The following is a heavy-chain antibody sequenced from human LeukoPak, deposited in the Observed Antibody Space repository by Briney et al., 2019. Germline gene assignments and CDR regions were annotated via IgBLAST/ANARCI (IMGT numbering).Heavy chain of an antibody. Sequence: GGSLRLSCAVSGITLSNYGMSWVRQAPGKGLEWVAGISGSGGGTNYADSVKGRFTISRDSPKNTLYLQMNSLRAEDTAVYFCAKRGVVIRVVLVGFHKEAYYFDSWGQGALVTVSS. J-gene: IGHJ4*02. CDR2: ISGSGGGT. CDR1: GITLSNYG. V-gene: IGHV3-23*01. D-gene: IGHD3-10*01. CDR3: AKRGVVIRVVLVGFHKEAYYFDS.